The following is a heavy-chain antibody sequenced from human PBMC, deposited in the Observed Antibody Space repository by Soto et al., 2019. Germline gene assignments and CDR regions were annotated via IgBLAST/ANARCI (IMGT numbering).Heavy chain of an antibody. CDR3: ARTTYSSGYYDI. V-gene: IGHV1-2*02. CDR2: INPNSGGT. J-gene: IGHJ3*02. CDR1: GYTFTGYY. Sequence: ASVKVSFKASGYTFTGYYMHWLRQAPGQGLEWMGWINPNSGGTNYAQKFQGRVTMTRDTSISTAYMELSRLRSGDTAVYYCARTTYSSGYYDIWGQGTMVTVSS. D-gene: IGHD6-19*01.